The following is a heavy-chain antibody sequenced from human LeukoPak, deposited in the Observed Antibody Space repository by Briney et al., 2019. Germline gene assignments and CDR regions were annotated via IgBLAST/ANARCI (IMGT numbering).Heavy chain of an antibody. CDR3: TRVFAYSYGDFDN. V-gene: IGHV3-66*01. J-gene: IGHJ4*02. Sequence: GGSLRLSCEASGFTVRNNYMTWVRQAPGRGLEWVSVIYSGGGTYYADSVKDRFTISRDNSKNSLFLQMNSLRVEDSAVYYCTRVFAYSYGDFDNWGQGTLVAVSS. D-gene: IGHD5-18*01. CDR2: IYSGGGT. CDR1: GFTVRNNY.